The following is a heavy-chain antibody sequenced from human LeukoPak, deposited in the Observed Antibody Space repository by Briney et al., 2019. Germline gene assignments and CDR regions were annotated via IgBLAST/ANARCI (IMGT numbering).Heavy chain of an antibody. CDR2: IIPIFGTA. V-gene: IGHV1-69*01. D-gene: IGHD3-3*01. CDR1: GGTFSSYA. Sequence: SVKVSCKASGGTFSSYAISWVRQAPGQGLEWMGGIIPIFGTANYAQKFQGRVTITADESTSTAYMELSSLRSEDTAVYYSARGVSYYDFWSGYWDLYFDYWGQGTLVTVSS. J-gene: IGHJ4*02. CDR3: ARGVSYYDFWSGYWDLYFDY.